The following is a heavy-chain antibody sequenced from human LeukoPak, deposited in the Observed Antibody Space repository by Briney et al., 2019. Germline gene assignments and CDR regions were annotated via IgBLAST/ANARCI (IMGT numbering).Heavy chain of an antibody. D-gene: IGHD6-19*01. CDR1: GGSINSDY. J-gene: IGHJ4*02. V-gene: IGHV4-59*12. Sequence: SETLSLTCTVSGGSINSDYWSWIRQSPGKGLEWIGYIYYSVTTKYNPSLKSRVTISVDTSKNQFSLKLSSVTAADTAVYYCARDIIAVAGLDYWGQGTLVTVSS. CDR2: IYYSVTT. CDR3: ARDIIAVAGLDY.